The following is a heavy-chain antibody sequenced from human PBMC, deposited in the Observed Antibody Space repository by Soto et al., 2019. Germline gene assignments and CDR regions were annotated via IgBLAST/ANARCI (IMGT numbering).Heavy chain of an antibody. CDR1: GFTFSSYA. V-gene: IGHV3-23*01. CDR2: INDSGGTT. D-gene: IGHD3-10*01. Sequence: EVQLLESGGGLVQPGGSLRLSCAASGFTFSSYAMSWVRQAPGKGLEWVSCINDSGGTTWYADSVKGRLTISRDNSKNSLYLQMNSLRAEDTAVYYCARGPGRGGDRWFDPWGQGTLVTVSS. J-gene: IGHJ5*02. CDR3: ARGPGRGGDRWFDP.